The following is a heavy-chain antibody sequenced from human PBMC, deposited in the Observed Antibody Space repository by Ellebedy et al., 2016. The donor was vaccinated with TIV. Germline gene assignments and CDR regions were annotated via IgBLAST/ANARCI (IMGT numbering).Heavy chain of an antibody. Sequence: GGSLRLSXAASGFNFSTYTMNWVRQAPGKGRQWVASISGRSSYIFYADSLKGRFTISRDGAKNSLYLQMKRLRAEDTAVYYCARAGVVVASTQAGDYWGQGTLVTVSS. CDR2: ISGRSSYI. CDR3: ARAGVVVASTQAGDY. V-gene: IGHV3-21*01. J-gene: IGHJ4*02. D-gene: IGHD2-15*01. CDR1: GFNFSTYT.